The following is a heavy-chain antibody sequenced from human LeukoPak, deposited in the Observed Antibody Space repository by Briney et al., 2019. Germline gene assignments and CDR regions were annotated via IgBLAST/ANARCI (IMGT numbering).Heavy chain of an antibody. CDR2: IYYSGST. J-gene: IGHJ4*02. V-gene: IGHV4-39*01. D-gene: IGHD6-13*01. CDR1: GGSFSSYY. Sequence: SETLSLTCAVYGGSFSSYYWGWIRQPPGKGLEWIGSIYYSGSTYYNPSLKSRVTISVDTSKNQFSLKLSSVTAADTAVYYCARLGDKQQLDYFDYWGQGTLVTVSS. CDR3: ARLGDKQQLDYFDY.